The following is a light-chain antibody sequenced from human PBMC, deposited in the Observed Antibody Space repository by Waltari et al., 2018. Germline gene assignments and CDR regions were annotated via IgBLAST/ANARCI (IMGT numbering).Light chain of an antibody. CDR3: QQRYA. Sequence: EIVLTQSPATLSLSPGQRAALSCRASQDVNEYIAWYQQKPGQPPRLLIYDASKRATGIPDRFSGSGSGTDFTLTISTLEPVDFGVYYCQQRYAFGGGTKVEI. V-gene: IGKV3-11*01. CDR1: QDVNEY. J-gene: IGKJ4*01. CDR2: DAS.